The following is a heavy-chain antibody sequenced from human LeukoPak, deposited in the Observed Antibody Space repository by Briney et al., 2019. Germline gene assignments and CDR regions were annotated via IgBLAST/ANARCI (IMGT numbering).Heavy chain of an antibody. V-gene: IGHV1-46*01. J-gene: IGHJ4*02. CDR1: GYTFTDYY. CDR2: INPSGGTT. CDR3: ARGRGYSYAGY. Sequence: ASVNVSCKASGYTFTDYYIHWVRQAPGQGLEWMGIINPSGGTTTYAQKFQGRVTMTRDTSTSTVYMELSSLRSEDTAVYYCARGRGYSYAGYWGQGTLVTVSS. D-gene: IGHD5-18*01.